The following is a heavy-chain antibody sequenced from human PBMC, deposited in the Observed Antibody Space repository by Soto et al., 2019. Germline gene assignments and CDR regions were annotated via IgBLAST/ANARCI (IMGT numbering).Heavy chain of an antibody. D-gene: IGHD4-17*01. J-gene: IGHJ4*02. V-gene: IGHV1-8*01. CDR3: ARGSPGDYLDY. Sequence: ASVKVSCKASGYTFTSYDINWVLQATGQGLDGMGWMNPNSGNTGYAQKFQGRVTMTRNTSISTAYMELSSLRSEDTAVYYCARGSPGDYLDYWGQGTLVTVSS. CDR2: MNPNSGNT. CDR1: GYTFTSYD.